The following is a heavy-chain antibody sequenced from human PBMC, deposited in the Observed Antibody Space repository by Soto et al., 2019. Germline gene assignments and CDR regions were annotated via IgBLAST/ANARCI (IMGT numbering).Heavy chain of an antibody. CDR2: ISSGDST. CDR3: ARDRYGGTYLDY. J-gene: IGHJ4*02. CDR1: GFTVSSNY. Sequence: GGSLRLSCAASGFTVSSNYMSWVRQAPGKGLEWVSIISSGDSTYYGDSVKGRFTISTDNSKNTLYLHMNSLRAEDTAVYYCARDRYGGTYLDYWGQGTLGHRLL. V-gene: IGHV3-66*01. D-gene: IGHD1-26*01.